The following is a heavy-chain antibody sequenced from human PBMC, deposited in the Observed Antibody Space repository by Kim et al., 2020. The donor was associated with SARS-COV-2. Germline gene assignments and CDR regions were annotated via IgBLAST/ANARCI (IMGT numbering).Heavy chain of an antibody. CDR3: ARGYGSGSPYGMDV. V-gene: IGHV4-30-2*01. CDR1: GGSISSGGYS. CDR2: IYYSGST. J-gene: IGHJ6*02. D-gene: IGHD3-10*01. Sequence: SETLSLTCAVSGGSISSGGYSWSWIRQPPGKGLEWIGYIYYSGSTYYNPSLKSRVTISVDRSKNQFSLKLSSVTAADTAVYYCARGYGSGSPYGMDVWGQETAVTVSS.